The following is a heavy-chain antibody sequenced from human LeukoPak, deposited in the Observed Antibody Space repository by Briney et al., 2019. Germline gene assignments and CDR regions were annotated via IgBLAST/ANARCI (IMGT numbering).Heavy chain of an antibody. J-gene: IGHJ4*02. CDR2: ISGSGGST. V-gene: IGHV3-23*01. Sequence: AISGSGGSTYYADSVKGRFTISRDNSKNTPYLQMNSLRAEDTAVYYCAKATSSGWYVYWGQGTLVTVSS. CDR3: AKATSSGWYVY. D-gene: IGHD6-19*01.